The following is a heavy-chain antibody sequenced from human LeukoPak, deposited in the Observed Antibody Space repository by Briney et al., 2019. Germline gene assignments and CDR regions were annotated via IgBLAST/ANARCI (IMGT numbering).Heavy chain of an antibody. CDR1: GGSISSGDYY. V-gene: IGHV4-30-4*08. CDR3: ASGQIIVGAIGWFDP. CDR2: IYYSGST. J-gene: IGHJ5*02. Sequence: PSQTLSLTCTVSGGSISSGDYYWSWIRQPPGKGLEWIGYIYYSGSTYYNPSLKSRVTISVDTSKNQFSLKLSSVTAADTAVYYCASGQIIVGAIGWFDPWGQGTLVTVSS. D-gene: IGHD1-26*01.